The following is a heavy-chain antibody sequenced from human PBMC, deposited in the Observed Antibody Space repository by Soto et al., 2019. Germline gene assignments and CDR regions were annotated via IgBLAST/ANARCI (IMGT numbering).Heavy chain of an antibody. Sequence: QVRLQESGPGLVKPSETPSLTCSVSGAALNSGNYYWGWIRQVPGKGLEWIGHVYVPGAVDYNPSLSDRITISQDTSERQFSLNLRLVTAADTAVYYCARLRIATNNYKWFDPWGQGPLVTVSS. J-gene: IGHJ5*02. D-gene: IGHD2-21*01. CDR2: VYVPGAV. V-gene: IGHV4-31*03. CDR3: ARLRIATNNYKWFDP. CDR1: GAALNSGNYY.